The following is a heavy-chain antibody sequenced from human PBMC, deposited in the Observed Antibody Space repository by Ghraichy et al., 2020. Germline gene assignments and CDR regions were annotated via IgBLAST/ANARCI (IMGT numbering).Heavy chain of an antibody. D-gene: IGHD3-3*01. V-gene: IGHV3-33*01. CDR2: IWYDGSNK. CDR3: ARDSSDFWSHRAFDY. Sequence: GGSLRLSCAASGFTFSSYGMHWVRQAPGKGLEWVAVIWYDGSNKYYADSVKGRFTISRDNSKNTLYLQMNSLRAEDTAVYYCARDSSDFWSHRAFDYWGQGTLVTVSS. CDR1: GFTFSSYG. J-gene: IGHJ4*02.